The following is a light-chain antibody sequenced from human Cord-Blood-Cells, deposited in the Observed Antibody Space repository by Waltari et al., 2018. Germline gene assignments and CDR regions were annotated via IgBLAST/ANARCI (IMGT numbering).Light chain of an antibody. CDR2: AAS. CDR3: QQSYSTPFT. CDR1: QSISSY. Sequence: EIQMTQSPSSLSASVCDRVTIPCRESQSISSYLNWYQQKPGKATKLLIYAASSLQSGVPSRFSGSGSGTDFTLTISSLQPEDFATYYCQQSYSTPFTFGPGTKVDIK. V-gene: IGKV1-39*01. J-gene: IGKJ3*01.